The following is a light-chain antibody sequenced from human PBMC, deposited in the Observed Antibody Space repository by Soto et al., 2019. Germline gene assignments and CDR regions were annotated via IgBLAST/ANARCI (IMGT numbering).Light chain of an antibody. Sequence: QSALTQPAYVSGSPGQSITISYTGTSSDVGGHNSVSWYQQHPGKAPKLMIYIVSNRPSGVSNRFSVSKSGNTASLTISGLLVEDETNYYSTSYPGSGIYVFGPGTKVTVL. CDR1: SSDVGGHNS. J-gene: IGLJ1*01. V-gene: IGLV2-14*01. CDR2: IVS. CDR3: TSYPGSGIYV.